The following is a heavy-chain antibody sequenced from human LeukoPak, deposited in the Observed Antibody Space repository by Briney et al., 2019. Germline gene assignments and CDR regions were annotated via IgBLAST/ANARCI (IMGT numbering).Heavy chain of an antibody. D-gene: IGHD3-10*01. V-gene: IGHV4-59*01. CDR1: GGSISSDY. Sequence: KPSETLSLTCTVSGGSISSDYWSWIRQPPGKGLEWIGYINYSGSTNYNPSLKSRVTISVDTSKNQFSLKLSSVTAADTAVYYCAREQWFGKNAFDIWGQGTMVTVSS. J-gene: IGHJ3*02. CDR2: INYSGST. CDR3: AREQWFGKNAFDI.